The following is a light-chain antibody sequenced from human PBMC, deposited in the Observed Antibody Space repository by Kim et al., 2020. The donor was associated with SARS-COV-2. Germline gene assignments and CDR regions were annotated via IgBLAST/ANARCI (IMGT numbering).Light chain of an antibody. J-gene: IGKJ3*01. CDR1: QSVSSN. CDR2: GAS. V-gene: IGKV3-15*01. CDR3: QQYNNWPPLT. Sequence: STGEKATLSCRAMQSVSSNLAWYQQKPGQAPRLLIYGASTRATGIPARFSGSGSGTDFTLTISSLQSEDFAVYYCQQYNNWPPLTFGPGTKVDIK.